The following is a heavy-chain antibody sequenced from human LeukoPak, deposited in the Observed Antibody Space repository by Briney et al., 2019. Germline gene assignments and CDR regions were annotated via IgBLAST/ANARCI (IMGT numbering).Heavy chain of an antibody. D-gene: IGHD5-12*01. CDR1: GYSISSGYY. V-gene: IGHV4-38-2*02. Sequence: SETLSLTCTVSGYSISSGYYWGWIRQPPGKGLEWIGSIYYSGSTYYNPSLKSRVTISVDTSKNQFSLKLSSVTAADTAVYYCARPLDSGYDFGYWGQGTLVTVSS. CDR2: IYYSGST. CDR3: ARPLDSGYDFGY. J-gene: IGHJ4*02.